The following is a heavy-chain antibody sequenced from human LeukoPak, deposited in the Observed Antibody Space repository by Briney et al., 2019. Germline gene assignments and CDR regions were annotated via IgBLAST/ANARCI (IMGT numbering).Heavy chain of an antibody. CDR1: GFTFSSYA. CDR2: ISGSGGST. Sequence: GGSLRLXCAASGFTFSSYAMSWVRQAPGKGLEWVSAISGSGGSTYYADSVKGRFTISRDNSKNTLYLQMNSLRAEDTAVYYCARGGSPLIHYFDYWGQGTLVTVSS. J-gene: IGHJ4*02. D-gene: IGHD3-10*01. V-gene: IGHV3-23*01. CDR3: ARGGSPLIHYFDY.